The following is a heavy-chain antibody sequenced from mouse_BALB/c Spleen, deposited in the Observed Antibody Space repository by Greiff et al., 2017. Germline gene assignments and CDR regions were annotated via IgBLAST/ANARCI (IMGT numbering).Heavy chain of an antibody. CDR2: ISTYYGNT. J-gene: IGHJ2*01. CDR1: GYTFTDYA. CDR3: ARSGEGGYFDY. Sequence: QVQLKESGPELVRPGVSVKISCKGSGYTFTDYAMHWVKQSHAKSLEWIGVISTYYGNTNYNQKFKGKATMTVDKSSSTAYMELARLTSEDSAIYYCARSGEGGYFDYWGQGTTLTVSS. V-gene: IGHV1-67*01.